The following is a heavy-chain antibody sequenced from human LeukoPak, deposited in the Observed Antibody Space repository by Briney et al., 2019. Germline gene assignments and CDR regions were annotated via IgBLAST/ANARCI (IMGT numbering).Heavy chain of an antibody. Sequence: SQTLSLTCTVSGGSTSSGDYYWSWIRQPPGKGLEWIGYIYYSGSTYYNPSLKSRVTISVDTSKNQFSLKLSSVTAADTAVYYCASRYCSSTSCGNWFDPWGQGTLVTVSS. CDR1: GGSTSSGDYY. V-gene: IGHV4-30-4*01. CDR2: IYYSGST. J-gene: IGHJ5*02. CDR3: ASRYCSSTSCGNWFDP. D-gene: IGHD2-2*01.